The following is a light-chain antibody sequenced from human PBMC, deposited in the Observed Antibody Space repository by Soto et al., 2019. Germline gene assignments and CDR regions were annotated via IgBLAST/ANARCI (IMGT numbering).Light chain of an antibody. CDR3: LLSYSGALVV. Sequence: QAVVTQEPSLTVSPGGTVTLTCGSSTGAVTSGHYPYWFQQKPGQAPRTLIYDTSYKHSWTPARFSGSLLGGKAALTLSGAQPEDEAEYYCLLSYSGALVVFGGGTKLIVL. CDR2: DTS. V-gene: IGLV7-46*01. CDR1: TGAVTSGHY. J-gene: IGLJ2*01.